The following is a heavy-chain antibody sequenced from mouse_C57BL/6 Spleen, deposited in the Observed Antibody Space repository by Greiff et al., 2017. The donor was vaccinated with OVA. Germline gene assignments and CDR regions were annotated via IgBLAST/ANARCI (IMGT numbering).Heavy chain of an antibody. D-gene: IGHD1-1*01. CDR1: GFSLTSYA. J-gene: IGHJ1*03. V-gene: IGHV2-9-1*01. CDR2: IWTGGGT. CDR3: ARASLYGSSYGWYFDV. Sequence: VKLMESGPGLVAPSQSLSITCTVSGFSLTSYAISWVRQPPGKGLEWLGVIWTGGGTNYNSALKSRLSISKDNSKSQVFLKMNSLQTDDTARYYCARASLYGSSYGWYFDVWGTGTTVTVSS.